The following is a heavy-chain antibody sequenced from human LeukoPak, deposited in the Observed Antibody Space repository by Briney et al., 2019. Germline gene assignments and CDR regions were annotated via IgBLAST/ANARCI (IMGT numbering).Heavy chain of an antibody. Sequence: PSEALSLTCTVSGGSISSGDYYWSWIRQHPGKGLEWIGYIYYSGSTYYNPSLKSRVTISVDTSKNQFSLKLSSVTAADTAVYYCARERYYYDSSGYGEFDYWGQGTLVTVSS. D-gene: IGHD3-22*01. CDR1: GGSISSGDYY. J-gene: IGHJ4*02. CDR2: IYYSGST. V-gene: IGHV4-31*03. CDR3: ARERYYYDSSGYGEFDY.